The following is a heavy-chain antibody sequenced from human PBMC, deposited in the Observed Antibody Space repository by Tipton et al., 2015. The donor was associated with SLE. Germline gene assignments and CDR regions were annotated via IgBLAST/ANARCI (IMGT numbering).Heavy chain of an antibody. Sequence: SLRLSCAASGITFSSYWMSWVRQAPGKGLEWVANIKQDGSEKYYVDSVKGRFTISRDNAKNSLYLQMNSLRAEDTAVYYCASPPYSGSGCYRPYWFFDLWGRGTLVNVSS. CDR1: GITFSSYW. J-gene: IGHJ2*01. CDR2: IKQDGSEK. D-gene: IGHD4-11*01. CDR3: ASPPYSGSGCYRPYWFFDL. V-gene: IGHV3-7*01.